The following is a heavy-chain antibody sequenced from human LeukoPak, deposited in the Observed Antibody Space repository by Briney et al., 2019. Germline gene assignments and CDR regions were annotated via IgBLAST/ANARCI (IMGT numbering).Heavy chain of an antibody. D-gene: IGHD5-24*01. J-gene: IGHJ4*02. Sequence: PGGSLRLSCAASGFTFNTYWMHWVRQAPGKGLVWVSAISGSGGSTYYADSVKGRFTISRDNSKNSLYLQMNSLRAEDTAVYYCAKDRGWLQFDYWGQGTLVTVSS. CDR3: AKDRGWLQFDY. CDR2: ISGSGGST. CDR1: GFTFNTYW. V-gene: IGHV3-23*01.